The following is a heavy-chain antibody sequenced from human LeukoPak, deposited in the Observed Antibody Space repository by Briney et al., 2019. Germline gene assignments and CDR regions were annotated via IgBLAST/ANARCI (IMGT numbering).Heavy chain of an antibody. Sequence: PSGTLSLTCAVSGGSISSSNWWSWVRQPPGKGLEWIGEIYHSGSTNYNPSLKSQVTISVDKSKNQFSLKLSSVTAADTAVYYCARDEPYGGKRHDAFDIWGQGTMVAVSS. CDR2: IYHSGST. J-gene: IGHJ3*02. CDR3: ARDEPYGGKRHDAFDI. CDR1: GGSISSSNW. V-gene: IGHV4-4*02. D-gene: IGHD4-23*01.